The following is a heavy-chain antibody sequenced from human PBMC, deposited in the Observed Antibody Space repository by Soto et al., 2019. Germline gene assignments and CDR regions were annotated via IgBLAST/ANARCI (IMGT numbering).Heavy chain of an antibody. Sequence: QVQLVESGGGVVQPGRYLRLACAASGFTFSSYGMHWVRQAPGKGLEWVAVIWYDGSNKYYADSVKGRFTISRDKSKNTLYLQMNSLRAEDTAVYYCARDECSGCSCKLDYWGQGTLVTVSS. CDR1: GFTFSSYG. CDR2: IWYDGSNK. J-gene: IGHJ4*02. V-gene: IGHV3-33*01. CDR3: ARDECSGCSCKLDY. D-gene: IGHD2-15*01.